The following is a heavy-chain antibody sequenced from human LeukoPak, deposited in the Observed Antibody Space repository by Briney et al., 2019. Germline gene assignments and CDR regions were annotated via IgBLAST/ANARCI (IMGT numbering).Heavy chain of an antibody. Sequence: PGGSLRLSCAASGFTFSSYAVSWVRQAPGKGLEWVSGINTSGGSTYYADSVKGRFTISRDNSKNTLYLQMNSLRAEDTAVFYCAKAQGGINLPFDYWGQGTLVTVSS. V-gene: IGHV3-23*01. CDR3: AKAQGGINLPFDY. J-gene: IGHJ4*02. D-gene: IGHD3-16*01. CDR2: INTSGGST. CDR1: GFTFSSYA.